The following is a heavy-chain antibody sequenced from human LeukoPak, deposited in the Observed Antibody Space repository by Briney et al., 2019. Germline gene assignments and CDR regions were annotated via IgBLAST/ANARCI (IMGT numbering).Heavy chain of an antibody. V-gene: IGHV4-39*01. J-gene: IGHJ5*02. CDR3: ARHYGP. CDR1: GGSFSDFH. D-gene: IGHD3-10*01. CDR2: IYYSGST. Sequence: SETLSLTCAVYGGSFSDFHWGWIRQPPGKGLGWIGSIYYSGSTYYNPSLKSRVTISVDTSKNQFSLKLSSVTAADTAVYYCARHYGPWGQGTLVTVSS.